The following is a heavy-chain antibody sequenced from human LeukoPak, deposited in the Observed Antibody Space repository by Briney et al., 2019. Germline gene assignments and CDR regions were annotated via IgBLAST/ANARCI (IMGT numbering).Heavy chain of an antibody. D-gene: IGHD6-13*01. CDR2: IYYSGST. CDR1: GGSFSYCH. CDR3: ARGGSRSSSCFYFDY. Sequence: NSSETLSLTCTISGGSFSYCHWSWIRQPPGKGLEWIGYIYYSGSTNYNPSLKSRVTISVDTSKNQFSLKLRSVTAADTAVYYCARGGSRSSSCFYFDYWGQGSLVTVST. V-gene: IGHV4-59*01. J-gene: IGHJ4*02.